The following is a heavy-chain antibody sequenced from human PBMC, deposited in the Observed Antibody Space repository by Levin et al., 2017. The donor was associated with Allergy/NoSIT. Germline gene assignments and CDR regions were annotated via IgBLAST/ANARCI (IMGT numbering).Heavy chain of an antibody. Sequence: PGGSLRLSCAASGFTFSSYAMHWVRQAPGKGLEWVAVISYDGSNKYYADSVKGRFTISRDNSKNTLYLQMNSLRAEDTAVYYCARPGYYDILTGYPEGWFDPWGQGTLVTVSS. CDR2: ISYDGSNK. V-gene: IGHV3-30-3*01. J-gene: IGHJ5*02. CDR3: ARPGYYDILTGYPEGWFDP. CDR1: GFTFSSYA. D-gene: IGHD3-9*01.